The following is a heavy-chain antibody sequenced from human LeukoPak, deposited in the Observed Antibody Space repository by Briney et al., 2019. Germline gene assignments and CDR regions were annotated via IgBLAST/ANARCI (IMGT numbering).Heavy chain of an antibody. V-gene: IGHV4-34*01. D-gene: IGHD3-16*02. Sequence: SETLSLTCAVYGGSFSGYYWSWIRQPPGKGLEWIGEINHSGSTNYNPSLKSRVTISVDTSKNQFSLKLSSVTAADTAVYYCARAQTYDYVWGSYRPTKYYFDYWGQGTLVTVSS. J-gene: IGHJ4*02. CDR1: GGSFSGYY. CDR3: ARAQTYDYVWGSYRPTKYYFDY. CDR2: INHSGST.